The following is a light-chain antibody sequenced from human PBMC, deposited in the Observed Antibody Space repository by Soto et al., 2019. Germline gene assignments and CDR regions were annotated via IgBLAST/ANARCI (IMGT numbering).Light chain of an antibody. Sequence: QSVLTQPASVSGSPGQSITISCTGTSSDVGAYNRVSWYQQHSGKAPKLMIYEVSNRPSGVSNRFSGSKSGTTASLTISGLQAADAADYYCLSYTTSSSYVFGTGTKVTVL. CDR1: SSDVGAYNR. V-gene: IGLV2-14*01. CDR2: EVS. J-gene: IGLJ1*01. CDR3: LSYTTSSSYV.